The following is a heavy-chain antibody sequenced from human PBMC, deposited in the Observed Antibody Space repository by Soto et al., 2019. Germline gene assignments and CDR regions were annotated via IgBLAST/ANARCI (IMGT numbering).Heavy chain of an antibody. Sequence: GGSLRLSCAASGFTFDDYAMHWVRQAPGKGLEWVSGISWNSGSIGYADSVKGRFTISRDNAKNSLYLQMNNLRAEDTALYYCAKDLGVTDEWASDYWGQGTLVTVSS. J-gene: IGHJ4*02. V-gene: IGHV3-9*01. CDR1: GFTFDDYA. CDR2: ISWNSGSI. D-gene: IGHD2-21*02. CDR3: AKDLGVTDEWASDY.